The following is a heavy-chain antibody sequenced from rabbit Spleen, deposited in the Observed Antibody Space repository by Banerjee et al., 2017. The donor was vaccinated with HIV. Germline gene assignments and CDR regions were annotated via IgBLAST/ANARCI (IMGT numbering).Heavy chain of an antibody. J-gene: IGHJ4*01. CDR2: IAGSGST. Sequence: QSLEESGGGLVQPEGSLALTCKASGFSFSSSDYICWVRQAPGKGLEWISCIAGSGSTYYASWAKGRFTISKTSSTTVTLQMTSLTAADTATYFCAKDLPGAIGWNFDLWGPGTLVTVS. D-gene: IGHD3-1*01. CDR1: GFSFSSSDY. V-gene: IGHV1S40*01. CDR3: AKDLPGAIGWNFDL.